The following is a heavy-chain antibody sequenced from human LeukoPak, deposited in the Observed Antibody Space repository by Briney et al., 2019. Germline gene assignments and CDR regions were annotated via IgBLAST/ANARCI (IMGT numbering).Heavy chain of an antibody. Sequence: SETLSPTCTVSGGSISSGSYYWSWIRQPAGKGLEWIGRIYTSGSTNYNPSLKSRVTISVDTSKNQFSLKLSSVTAADTAVYYCARGESGMNDYGDYSYMDVWGKGTTVTVSS. J-gene: IGHJ6*03. V-gene: IGHV4-61*02. CDR3: ARGESGMNDYGDYSYMDV. CDR2: IYTSGST. CDR1: GGSISSGSYY. D-gene: IGHD4-17*01.